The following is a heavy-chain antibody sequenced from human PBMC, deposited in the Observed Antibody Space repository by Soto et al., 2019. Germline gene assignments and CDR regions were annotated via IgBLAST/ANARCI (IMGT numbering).Heavy chain of an antibody. D-gene: IGHD4-4*01. V-gene: IGHV4-39*01. CDR3: GNHPATSVTYFYGMDV. Sequence: SETLSLTCTVSGGSVSSSSFLWGWIRQSPGKELEWIGSIYYSGTTYYNPSLKSRVTISVDTSKSQFSLKVSSVTAADTAVYYCGNHPATSVTYFYGMDVWGQGTTVTASS. J-gene: IGHJ6*02. CDR1: GGSVSSSSFL. CDR2: IYYSGTT.